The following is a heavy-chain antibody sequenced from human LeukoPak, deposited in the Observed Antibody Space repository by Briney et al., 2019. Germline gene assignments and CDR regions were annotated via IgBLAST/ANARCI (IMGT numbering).Heavy chain of an antibody. V-gene: IGHV4-30-4*01. CDR3: ARRRTGDYFDY. CDR2: IYYSGST. D-gene: IGHD3/OR15-3a*01. Sequence: SETLSLTCTVSGGSITNNNFYWSWIRQPPGKGLEWIGYIYYSGSTYYNPSLKSRVTISVDMSKNQFSLKLTFVTAADMAVYYCARRRTGDYFDYWGQGTLVTVSS. CDR1: GGSITNNNFY. J-gene: IGHJ4*02.